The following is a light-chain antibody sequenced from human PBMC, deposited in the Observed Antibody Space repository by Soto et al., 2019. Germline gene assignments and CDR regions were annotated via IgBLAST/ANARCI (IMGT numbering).Light chain of an antibody. V-gene: IGLV1-36*01. CDR2: YDD. CDR3: AAWDDSLNGVV. Sequence: QSVLTQPPSVSDAPRQRVTISCSGSSSNIGNNAVNWYQQLPGKAPKLLIYYDDLLPSGVSDRFSGSKSGTSASLAIIGLQSEDEADYYCAAWDDSLNGVVFGGGTKLTVL. CDR1: SSNIGNNA. J-gene: IGLJ2*01.